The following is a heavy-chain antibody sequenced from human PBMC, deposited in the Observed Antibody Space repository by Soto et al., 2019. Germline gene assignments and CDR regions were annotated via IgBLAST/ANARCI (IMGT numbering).Heavy chain of an antibody. Sequence: SETLSLTCAVSGGSMKTTNWWSWVRQPPAKGLEWIGEVFHSGITRYNPSLKSRATVSVDTSKNQFFLNLASVTAEDTAVYYCTKDEAGTPFRYWGQGALVTVSS. D-gene: IGHD3-10*01. CDR2: VFHSGIT. J-gene: IGHJ4*02. CDR3: TKDEAGTPFRY. CDR1: GGSMKTTNW. V-gene: IGHV4-4*02.